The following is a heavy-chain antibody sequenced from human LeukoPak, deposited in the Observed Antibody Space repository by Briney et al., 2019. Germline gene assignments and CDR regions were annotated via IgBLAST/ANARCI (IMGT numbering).Heavy chain of an antibody. Sequence: GGSLRLSCAASGFTFSSYSMIWVRQAPGKGLEWVSYISGSSSTIYYADSVKGRFTISRDNAKNSLYLQMNSLRDEDTAVYYCARDGSWLELLPFDSWGQGILVTVSS. D-gene: IGHD1-7*01. V-gene: IGHV3-48*02. J-gene: IGHJ4*02. CDR3: ARDGSWLELLPFDS. CDR2: ISGSSSTI. CDR1: GFTFSSYS.